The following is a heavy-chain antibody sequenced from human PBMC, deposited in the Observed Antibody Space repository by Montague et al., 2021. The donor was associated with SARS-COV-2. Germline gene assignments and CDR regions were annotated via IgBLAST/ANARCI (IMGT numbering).Heavy chain of an antibody. J-gene: IGHJ4*02. CDR2: INHSGST. CDR3: ARANGYYFDY. V-gene: IGHV4-34*01. Sequence: SETLSLTCAVYGGSFGGYYWGWIRQPPGKGLEWIGEINHSGSTNYNPSLKSRVTISVDTSKNQFSLKLSSVTAADTAVYYCARANGYYFDYWGQGTLVTVSS. CDR1: GGSFGGYY. D-gene: IGHD2-8*01.